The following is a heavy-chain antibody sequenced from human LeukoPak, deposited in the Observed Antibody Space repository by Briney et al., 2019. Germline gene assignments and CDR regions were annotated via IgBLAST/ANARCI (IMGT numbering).Heavy chain of an antibody. CDR1: GFTFSSYA. D-gene: IGHD3-22*01. CDR2: ISGSGGST. J-gene: IGHJ4*02. CDR3: AKGLQDSSGYGKIDY. V-gene: IGHV3-23*01. Sequence: PGGSLRLSCAASGFTFSSYAMSWVRQAPGKGLEWVSAISGSGGSTYYADSVKGRFTISRDNSKNTLYLEMNSLRAEDTAVYYCAKGLQDSSGYGKIDYWGQGTLVTVSS.